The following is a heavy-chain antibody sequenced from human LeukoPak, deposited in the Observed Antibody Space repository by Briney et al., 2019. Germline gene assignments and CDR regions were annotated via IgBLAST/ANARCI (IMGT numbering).Heavy chain of an antibody. Sequence: GGSLRLSCAASGFSFSSYSMNWVRQAPGKGLEWVSYISASSSTIYYADSVRGRFTISRDNAKNSLYLQMNSLRVEDTADYFSARVSAMGDFDCWGQGTLVTVSS. V-gene: IGHV3-48*01. CDR1: GFSFSSYS. J-gene: IGHJ4*02. D-gene: IGHD1-26*01. CDR3: ARVSAMGDFDC. CDR2: ISASSSTI.